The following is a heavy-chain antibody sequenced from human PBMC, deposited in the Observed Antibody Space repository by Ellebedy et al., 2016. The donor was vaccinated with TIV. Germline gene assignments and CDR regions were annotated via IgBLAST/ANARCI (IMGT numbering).Heavy chain of an antibody. Sequence: PGGSLRLSCAASGFTFSSYWMHWVRQAPGKGLVWVSRINRDGSSTNYADSVKGRFTISRDNAKNTLYLQMNSLRAEDTAVYYCASCLQYYYDSNGYYPIKDWGQGTLVTVSS. D-gene: IGHD3-22*01. V-gene: IGHV3-74*01. CDR2: INRDGSST. CDR3: ASCLQYYYDSNGYYPIKD. J-gene: IGHJ4*02. CDR1: GFTFSSYW.